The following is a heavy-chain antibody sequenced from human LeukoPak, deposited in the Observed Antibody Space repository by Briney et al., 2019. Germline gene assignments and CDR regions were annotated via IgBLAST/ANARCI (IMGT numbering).Heavy chain of an antibody. Sequence: SETLSLTCTVSGYSISSGYFWGWIRQPPGKGLEWIGSFYHSGSTNYNPSLKSRVTISVDTSKNQFSLKLSSVTAADTAVYYCARAGQLWSLVTTVYYFDYWGQGTLVTVSS. CDR1: GYSISSGYF. CDR2: FYHSGST. V-gene: IGHV4-38-2*02. CDR3: ARAGQLWSLVTTVYYFDY. J-gene: IGHJ4*02. D-gene: IGHD5-18*01.